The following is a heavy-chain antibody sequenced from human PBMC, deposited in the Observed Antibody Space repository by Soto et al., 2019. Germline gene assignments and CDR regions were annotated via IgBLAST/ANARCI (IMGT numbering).Heavy chain of an antibody. Sequence: PSETLSLTCTVSGGSVSSGSYYWSWIRQPPGKGLEWIGYIYYSGSTNYNPSLKSRVTISVDTSKNQFSLKLSSVTAADTAVYYCARWLDYYGMDVWGQGTTVTVSS. V-gene: IGHV4-61*01. CDR1: GGSVSSGSYY. D-gene: IGHD3-10*01. CDR3: ARWLDYYGMDV. CDR2: IYYSGST. J-gene: IGHJ6*02.